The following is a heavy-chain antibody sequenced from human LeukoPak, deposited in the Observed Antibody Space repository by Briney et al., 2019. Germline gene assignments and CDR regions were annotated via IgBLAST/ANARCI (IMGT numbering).Heavy chain of an antibody. Sequence: SETLSLTCTVSGGSISSYNWSWVRQPPGKGLEWVGYIYYSGSTNYNPSLKSRITISVDTSKKQFSLKMRSVTAADTAVYYCARRESSGYFDYWGQGTLVTVSS. D-gene: IGHD6-19*01. CDR1: GGSISSYN. CDR2: IYYSGST. V-gene: IGHV4-59*01. CDR3: ARRESSGYFDY. J-gene: IGHJ4*02.